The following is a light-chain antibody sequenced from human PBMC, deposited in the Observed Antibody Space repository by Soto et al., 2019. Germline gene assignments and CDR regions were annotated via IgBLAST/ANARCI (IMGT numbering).Light chain of an antibody. CDR2: TAS. Sequence: DIQMTQSPSSLSASAGDRVTITCRASQDISIYLNWYQHKPGRAPKLLIYTASTVQSGVPSRFSGSGSGTDFTLTISSLQPADFATYYCQETYFNPFNFGPGTKVDMK. CDR3: QETYFNPFN. J-gene: IGKJ3*01. CDR1: QDISIY. V-gene: IGKV1-39*01.